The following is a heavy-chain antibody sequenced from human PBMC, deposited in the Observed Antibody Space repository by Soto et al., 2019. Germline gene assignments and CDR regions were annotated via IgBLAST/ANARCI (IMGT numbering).Heavy chain of an antibody. D-gene: IGHD2-2*01. Sequence: APVKGSCKGSGYSFTSYGSSWVRQAPGQGLEWMGWISAYNGNTNYTQKLQGRVTMTTDTSTSTAYMELRSLRSDDTAVYYCARRFGRVPAAHGAFDIWGQGTMVTVSS. CDR3: ARRFGRVPAAHGAFDI. V-gene: IGHV1-18*01. CDR2: ISAYNGNT. J-gene: IGHJ3*02. CDR1: GYSFTSYG.